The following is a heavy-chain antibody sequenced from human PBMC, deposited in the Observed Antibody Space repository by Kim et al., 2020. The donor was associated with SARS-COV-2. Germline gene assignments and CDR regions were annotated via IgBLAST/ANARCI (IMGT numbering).Heavy chain of an antibody. Sequence: GGSLRHSCVASGFSFSTYAMNWVRQAPGKGLEWVSSISSSSTYTYYADSVKGRFTVSRDNAGNSLYLQMSSLRPEDTGVYYCARGDTASWPEYFEHWGQGTLATVSS. D-gene: IGHD2-2*01. J-gene: IGHJ1*01. CDR3: ARGDTASWPEYFEH. CDR2: ISSSSTYT. V-gene: IGHV3-21*04. CDR1: GFSFSTYA.